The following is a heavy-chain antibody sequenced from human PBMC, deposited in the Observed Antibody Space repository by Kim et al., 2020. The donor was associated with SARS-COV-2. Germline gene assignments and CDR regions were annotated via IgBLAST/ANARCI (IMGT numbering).Heavy chain of an antibody. CDR3: AKGTYNYGSDFGY. V-gene: IGHV3-33*06. D-gene: IGHD3-10*01. J-gene: IGHJ4*02. Sequence: GGSLRLSCVASGFTFSSYSMHWVRQAPGKGLEWVAIIWNDGSNKYYADSVEGRFTISRDHAENTMYLQMNILRVDDTAVYYCAKGTYNYGSDFGYCGQGT. CDR1: GFTFSSYS. CDR2: IWNDGSNK.